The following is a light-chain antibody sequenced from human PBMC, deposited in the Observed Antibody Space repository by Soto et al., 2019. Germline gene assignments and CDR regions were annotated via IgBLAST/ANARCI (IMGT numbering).Light chain of an antibody. CDR2: KAS. V-gene: IGKV1-5*03. CDR1: QSISSW. CDR3: QQYNSYSLT. J-gene: IGKJ4*01. Sequence: DIQMTQSPSTLSASVGDRVTITCRASQSISSWLAWYQQKPGKAPKLRIYKASNLESGVPSRFSGSGSGTEFTLTISSLQPDDFATYYCQQYNSYSLTFGGGTKVEIK.